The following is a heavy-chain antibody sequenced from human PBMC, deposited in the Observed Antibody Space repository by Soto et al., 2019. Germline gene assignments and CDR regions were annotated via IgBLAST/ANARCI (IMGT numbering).Heavy chain of an antibody. CDR1: GFSFDHYA. CDR3: ARDNEQVRPVAILGASFDI. Sequence: DGQLIESGGGLVQPGRSLRLSCVASGFSFDHYAMHWVRQAPGKGLEWVAGITWNSGTKDYGNSVKGRFSISRDNAQNSLHLQMSSLGPGDTAFYYCARDNEQVRPVAILGASFDIWGHGTLVTVSS. V-gene: IGHV3-9*01. D-gene: IGHD2-2*01. CDR2: ITWNSGTK. J-gene: IGHJ3*02.